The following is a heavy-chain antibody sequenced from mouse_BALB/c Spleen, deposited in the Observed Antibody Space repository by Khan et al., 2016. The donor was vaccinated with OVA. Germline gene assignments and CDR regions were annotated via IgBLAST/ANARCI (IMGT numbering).Heavy chain of an antibody. J-gene: IGHJ3*01. CDR2: INPATGYT. V-gene: IGHV1-7*01. D-gene: IGHD1-1*01. CDR3: TNHGSSSAWLTY. Sequence: VQLQQSGAELAKPGASVKMSCKASGYTFTSYWMHWVKQRPGQGLEWIGYINPATGYTEYNQRFKDKATLTADKPSSTAYMQLNSLTSEDSAVYYCTNHGSSSAWLTYWGQGTLVTVSA. CDR1: GYTFTSYW.